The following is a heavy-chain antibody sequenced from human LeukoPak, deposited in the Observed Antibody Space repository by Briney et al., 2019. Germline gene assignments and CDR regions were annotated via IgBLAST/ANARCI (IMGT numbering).Heavy chain of an antibody. D-gene: IGHD2-15*01. CDR2: INHSGST. Sequence: SETLSLTCAVYGGSFSGYYWSWIRQPPGKGLEWIGEINHSGSTNYNPSLKSRVTISVDTSKNQFSLKLSSVTAADTAVYYCARGACSGGSCYSPSGWFDPWGQGTLVTVSS. V-gene: IGHV4-34*01. CDR1: GGSFSGYY. J-gene: IGHJ5*02. CDR3: ARGACSGGSCYSPSGWFDP.